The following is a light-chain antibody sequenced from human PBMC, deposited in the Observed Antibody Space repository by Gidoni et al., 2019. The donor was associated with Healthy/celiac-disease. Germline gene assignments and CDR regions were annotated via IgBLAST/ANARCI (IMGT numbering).Light chain of an antibody. CDR3: QQCYTTPLT. J-gene: IGKJ4*01. CDR2: SAS. CDR1: QSISSY. V-gene: IGKV1-39*01. Sequence: DIQMTQSPSSLSASVGDRVTITSRASQSISSYLNWYQQKPGKAPKILIYSASSWESGVPSRFSGSGSGTDFTLTISSLQPEDFATYYCQQCYTTPLTFGGGTKVEIK.